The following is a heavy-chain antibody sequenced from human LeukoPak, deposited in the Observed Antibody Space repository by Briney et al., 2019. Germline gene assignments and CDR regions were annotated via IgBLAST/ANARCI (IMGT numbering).Heavy chain of an antibody. J-gene: IGHJ4*02. D-gene: IGHD1-26*01. CDR3: ARGLVGATGY. V-gene: IGHV4-34*01. CDR2: INHSGST. CDR1: GGSFSGYY. Sequence: PSETLSLTCAVYGGSFSGYYWSWIRQPPGKGLEWIGEINHSGSTNYNPSLKSRVTISVDTSKNQFSLKLSSVTAADTAVYYCARGLVGATGYWDQGTLVTVSS.